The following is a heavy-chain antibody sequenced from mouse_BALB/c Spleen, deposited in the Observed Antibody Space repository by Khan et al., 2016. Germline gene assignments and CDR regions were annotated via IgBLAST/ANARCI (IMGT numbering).Heavy chain of an antibody. V-gene: IGHV3-8*02. CDR1: GDSITSGY. CDR3: AGYDGYFFDD. Sequence: EVQLLETGPSLVKPSQTLSLTCSVTGDSITSGYWNWIRKSPGNKLEYTGYISYSCSTYYNPSLKSRTSITRDTSKNQYYLQLNSVTTEDTATYYCAGYDGYFFDDWGQGTTLTVSS. CDR2: ISYSCST. D-gene: IGHD2-3*01. J-gene: IGHJ2*01.